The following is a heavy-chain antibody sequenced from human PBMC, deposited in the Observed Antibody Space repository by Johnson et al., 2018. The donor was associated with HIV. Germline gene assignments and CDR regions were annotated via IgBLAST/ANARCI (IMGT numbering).Heavy chain of an antibody. V-gene: IGHV3-7*03. CDR1: GFTFSSYA. D-gene: IGHD6-13*01. Sequence: VQLVESGGGLVQPGGSLRLSCAASGFTFSSYAMHWVRQAPGKGLEWVANIKEDGSEEYYVDSVKGRLTISRDNAKNSLYLQIDSLRAEDTAVYYCARDGVYSSPWDAFDIWGQGTMVTVSS. CDR2: IKEDGSEE. CDR3: ARDGVYSSPWDAFDI. J-gene: IGHJ3*02.